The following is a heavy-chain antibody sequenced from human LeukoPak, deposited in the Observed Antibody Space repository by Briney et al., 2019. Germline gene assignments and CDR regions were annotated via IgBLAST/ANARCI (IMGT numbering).Heavy chain of an antibody. Sequence: GGSLRLSCAASGFTFSNYDMSWVRQAPGKGLEWVSAISRSATDTYYADSVKGRFTISRDNAKNTLYLQMNSLRAEDTAVYYCARAWKVDYWGQGTLVTVSS. V-gene: IGHV3-23*01. CDR1: GFTFSNYD. D-gene: IGHD1-1*01. CDR2: ISRSATDT. J-gene: IGHJ4*02. CDR3: ARAWKVDY.